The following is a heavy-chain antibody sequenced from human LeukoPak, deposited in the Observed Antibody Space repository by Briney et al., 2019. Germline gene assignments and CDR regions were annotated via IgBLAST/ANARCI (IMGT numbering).Heavy chain of an antibody. CDR1: GYTFTGYY. Sequence: GASVKVSCKACGYTFTGYYMHWVRQAPGQGREGMGWINPNSGGTNYAQKFQGRVTMTRDTSISTAYMELSRLRSDDTAVYYCARSTDYYDSSGYYFWGQGTLVTVSS. CDR3: ARSTDYYDSSGYYF. CDR2: INPNSGGT. J-gene: IGHJ4*02. V-gene: IGHV1-2*02. D-gene: IGHD3-22*01.